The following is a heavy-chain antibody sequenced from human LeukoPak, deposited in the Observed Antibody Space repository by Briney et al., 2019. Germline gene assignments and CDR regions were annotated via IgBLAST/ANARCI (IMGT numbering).Heavy chain of an antibody. CDR2: IYHSGST. CDR3: AREYSSSCWFDP. D-gene: IGHD6-13*01. V-gene: IGHV4-30-2*01. J-gene: IGHJ5*02. Sequence: SETLSLTCAVSGGSISSGGYSWSWIRQPPGKGQEWIGYIYHSGSTYYNPSLKSRVTISVDRSKNQFSLKLSSVTAADTAVYYCAREYSSSCWFDPWGQGTLVTVSS. CDR1: GGSISSGGYS.